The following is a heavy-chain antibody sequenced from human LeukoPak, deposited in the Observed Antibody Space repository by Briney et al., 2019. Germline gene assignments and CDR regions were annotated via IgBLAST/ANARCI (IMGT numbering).Heavy chain of an antibody. CDR2: INWNGGST. J-gene: IGHJ4*02. CDR3: AREGGEWELLRTFDY. CDR1: GFTFDDYG. D-gene: IGHD1-26*01. Sequence: GGSLRLSCAASGFTFDDYGMSWVRQAPGKGLEWVSGINWNGGSTGYADSVKGRFTISRDNAKNSLYLQMNSLRAEDTAVYYCAREGGEWELLRTFDYWGQGTLVTVSS. V-gene: IGHV3-20*04.